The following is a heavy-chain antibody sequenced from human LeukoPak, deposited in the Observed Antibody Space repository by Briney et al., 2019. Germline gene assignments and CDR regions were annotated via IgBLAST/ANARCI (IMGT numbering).Heavy chain of an antibody. D-gene: IGHD3-10*01. CDR3: ARDRGSNYYGSGSYPNWFDP. CDR2: MNPNSGNT. CDR1: GYTFTSYD. Sequence: ASVKVSCKASGYTFTSYDINWVRQATGQGLEWMGWMNPNSGNTGYAQKFQGRVTMTRNTSISTAYMELSSLRSEDTAVYYCARDRGSNYYGSGSYPNWFDPWGQGTLVTVSS. V-gene: IGHV1-8*01. J-gene: IGHJ5*02.